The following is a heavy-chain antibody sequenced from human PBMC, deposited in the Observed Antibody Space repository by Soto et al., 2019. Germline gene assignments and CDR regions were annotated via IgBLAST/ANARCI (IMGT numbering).Heavy chain of an antibody. CDR1: GFTFSNYA. CDR3: AKYSMYGDYVRCFDP. D-gene: IGHD4-17*01. CDR2: ISGSGGST. J-gene: IGHJ5*02. V-gene: IGHV3-23*01. Sequence: EVQLLESGGGLVQPGGSLRLSCAASGFTFSNYAMSWVRQAPGKGLEWVSTISGSGGSTYYADSMKGRFTISRDNSKDNLSLQINSLRAEDTAVYYCAKYSMYGDYVRCFDPWGQGTLVTVSS.